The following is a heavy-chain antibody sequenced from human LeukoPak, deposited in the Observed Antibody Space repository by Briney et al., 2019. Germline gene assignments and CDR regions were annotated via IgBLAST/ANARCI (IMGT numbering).Heavy chain of an antibody. CDR3: AKAAYCGGDCTNWFDP. D-gene: IGHD2-21*02. V-gene: IGHV3-23*01. CDR2: ISGSGGST. J-gene: IGHJ5*02. CDR1: GFTFSSYA. Sequence: GGSLRLSCAASGFTFSSYAMSWVRQAPGKELEWVSAISGSGGSTYYADSVKGRFTISRDNSKNTLYLQMNSLRAEDTAVYYCAKAAYCGGDCTNWFDPWGQGTLVTVSS.